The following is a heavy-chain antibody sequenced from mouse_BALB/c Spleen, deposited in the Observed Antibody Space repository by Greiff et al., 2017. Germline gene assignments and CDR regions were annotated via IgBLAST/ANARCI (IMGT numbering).Heavy chain of an antibody. J-gene: IGHJ3*01. CDR2: ISYSGST. D-gene: IGHD3-1*01. CDR3: ASEQLGLSRFAY. Sequence: EVMLVESGPGLVKPSQSLSLTCTVTGYSITSDYAWNWIRQFPGNKLEWMGYISYSGSTSYNPSLKSRISITRDTSKNQFFLQLNSVTTEDTATYYCASEQLGLSRFAYWGQGTLVTVSA. V-gene: IGHV3-2*02. CDR1: GYSITSDYA.